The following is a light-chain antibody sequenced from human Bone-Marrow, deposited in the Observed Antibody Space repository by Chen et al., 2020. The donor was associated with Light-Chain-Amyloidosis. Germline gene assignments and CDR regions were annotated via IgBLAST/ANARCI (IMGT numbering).Light chain of an antibody. V-gene: IGKV3-20*01. Sequence: EIVLTQSPGTLSLSPGERATLSCRARQSVSSAFLSWYQQKPGQAPRLLIYGASSRATAIPDRFSGSGSGTDFTLTISRLEPEDFAMYYCQQYDSSRWTFGQGTKVEFK. CDR3: QQYDSSRWT. J-gene: IGKJ1*01. CDR2: GAS. CDR1: QSVSSAF.